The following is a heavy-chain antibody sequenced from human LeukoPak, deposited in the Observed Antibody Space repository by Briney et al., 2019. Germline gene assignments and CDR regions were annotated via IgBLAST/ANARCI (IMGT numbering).Heavy chain of an antibody. D-gene: IGHD3-10*02. Sequence: PSETLSLTCAVYGGSFSGYYWSWIRQPPGKGLEWIGEINHSGSTNYNPSLKSRVTIPVDTSKNQFSLKLSSVTAADTAVYYCARPGHVGDYWGQGTLVTVSS. CDR1: GGSFSGYY. J-gene: IGHJ4*02. CDR2: INHSGST. V-gene: IGHV4-34*01. CDR3: ARPGHVGDY.